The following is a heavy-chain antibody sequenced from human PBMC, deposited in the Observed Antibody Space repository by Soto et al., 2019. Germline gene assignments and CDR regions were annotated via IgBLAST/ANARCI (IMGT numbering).Heavy chain of an antibody. CDR3: AKERPPPGYVSGSSAPSAY. J-gene: IGHJ4*02. CDR1: GFTFSSYA. V-gene: IGHV3-23*01. CDR2: ISGSGGST. D-gene: IGHD3-10*01. Sequence: EVQLLESGGGLVQPGGSLRLSCAASGFTFSSYAMSWVRQAPGKGLEWVSAISGSGGSTYYADSVKGRFTISRDNSKNACYLKKTRRGAGDRALYYCAKERPPPGYVSGSSAPSAYGGQGPLVTVSS.